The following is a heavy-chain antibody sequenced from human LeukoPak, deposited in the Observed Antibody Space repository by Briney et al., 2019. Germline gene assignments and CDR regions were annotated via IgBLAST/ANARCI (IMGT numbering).Heavy chain of an antibody. CDR2: IYHSGST. J-gene: IGHJ3*02. Sequence: SETLSLTCTVSGGSISSSSYYWGWIRQPPGKGLEWIGSIYHSGSTYYNPSLKSRVTISVDTSKNQFSLKLRSVTAADTAVYYCARGLNNRKSGRRFDVFEIWGQGTMVTVSS. D-gene: IGHD1-14*01. CDR3: ARGLNNRKSGRRFDVFEI. V-gene: IGHV4-39*07. CDR1: GGSISSSSYY.